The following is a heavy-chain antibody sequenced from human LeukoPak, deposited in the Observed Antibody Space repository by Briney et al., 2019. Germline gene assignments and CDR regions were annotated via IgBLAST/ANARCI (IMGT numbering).Heavy chain of an antibody. V-gene: IGHV3-72*01. Sequence: PGGSLRLSCAASGFTFSDHYMDWVRQAPGKGLEWVGRSINRINTEYAASVKGRFTISRDHSKNSLYLEMNSLKTEDTAVYFCARAKSLVAMDVWGKGTTVTVSS. CDR3: ARAKSLVAMDV. CDR1: GFTFSDHY. J-gene: IGHJ6*03. CDR2: SINRINT.